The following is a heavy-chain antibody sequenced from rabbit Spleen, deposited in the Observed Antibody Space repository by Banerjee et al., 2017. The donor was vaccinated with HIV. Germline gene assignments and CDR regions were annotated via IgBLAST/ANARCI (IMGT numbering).Heavy chain of an antibody. J-gene: IGHJ6*01. CDR2: IYTGSSGST. D-gene: IGHD8-1*01. V-gene: IGHV1S40*01. Sequence: QSLEESGGGLVKPGAYLTLTCKASGFSFNSGYDMCWVRQAPGKGLEWIACIYTGSSGSTYYATWAKGRFTCSKTSSTTVTLQMTSLTAADTATYFCARDAGSSFSTYGMDLWGPGTLVTVS. CDR1: GFSFNSGYD. CDR3: ARDAGSSFSTYGMDL.